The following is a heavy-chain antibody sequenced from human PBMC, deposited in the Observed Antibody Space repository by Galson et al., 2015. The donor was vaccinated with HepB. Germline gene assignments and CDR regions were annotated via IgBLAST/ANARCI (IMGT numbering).Heavy chain of an antibody. CDR2: IRSKASNYAT. D-gene: IGHD2-15*01. Sequence: SLRLSCAASGFTFSGSALHWVRQASGKVPGWVGRIRSKASNYATSYVPSLKCRFTISRDDSKKMAYLHMKSLKTDDTAVYYCIRLVDFSGSSSTWGQGTMVTVSS. CDR3: IRLVDFSGSSST. V-gene: IGHV3-73*01. J-gene: IGHJ4*02. CDR1: GFTFSGSA.